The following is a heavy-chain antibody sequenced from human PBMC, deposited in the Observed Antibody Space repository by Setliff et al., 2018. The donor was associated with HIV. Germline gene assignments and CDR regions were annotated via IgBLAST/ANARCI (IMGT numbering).Heavy chain of an antibody. J-gene: IGHJ5*02. Sequence: SVKVSCKASGGTFSSYAISWVRQAPGQGLEWMGGIIPILGIANYAQKFWGRVTITTHESTSTAYMELSSLRSEDTAVYYCAGDFGGYCSSMSCPGLFDPWGQGTLVTVSS. D-gene: IGHD2-2*01. CDR2: IIPILGIA. CDR1: GGTFSSYA. CDR3: AGDFGGYCSSMSCPGLFDP. V-gene: IGHV1-69*10.